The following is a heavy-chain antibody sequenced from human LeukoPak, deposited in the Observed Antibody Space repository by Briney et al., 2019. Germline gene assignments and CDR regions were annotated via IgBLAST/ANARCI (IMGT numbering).Heavy chain of an antibody. V-gene: IGHV4-59*08. CDR1: GGSISSYY. J-gene: IGHJ4*02. CDR3: AGGIAVAGTPPL. CDR2: IYYSGST. Sequence: PSETLSLTCTVSGGSISSYYWSWIRQPPGKGLEWIGYIYYSGSTNYNPFLKSRVTISVDTSKNQFSLKLSSVTAADTAVYYCAGGIAVAGTPPLWGQGTLVTVSS. D-gene: IGHD6-19*01.